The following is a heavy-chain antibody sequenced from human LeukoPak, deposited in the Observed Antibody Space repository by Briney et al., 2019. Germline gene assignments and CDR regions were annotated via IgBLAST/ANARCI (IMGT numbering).Heavy chain of an antibody. D-gene: IGHD3-3*01. CDR2: ISAYNGNT. CDR1: GYTFTSYG. Sequence: ASVKVSCKASGYTFTSYGISWVRQAPGQGLEWMGWISAYNGNTNYAQKLQGRVTMTTDTSTSTAYKELRSLRSDDTAVYYCARDLGVYYDFWSGYYSKEYYFDYWGQGTLVTVSS. J-gene: IGHJ4*02. V-gene: IGHV1-18*01. CDR3: ARDLGVYYDFWSGYYSKEYYFDY.